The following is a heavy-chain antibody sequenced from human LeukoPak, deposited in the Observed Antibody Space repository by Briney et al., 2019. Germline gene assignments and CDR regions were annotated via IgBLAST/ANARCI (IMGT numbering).Heavy chain of an antibody. CDR3: AKDWSCINDVCHPDFDY. V-gene: IGHV3-23*01. D-gene: IGHD2-8*01. CDR2: ISGSGGST. CDR1: GFIYISYA. J-gene: IGHJ4*02. Sequence: PGGSLRLSCAATGFIYISYAMRWVRQAPGKGLEWVSTISGSGGSTYYADSVKGRFIISIDNSKNTVYLQMNSLRAEDTAVYYCAKDWSCINDVCHPDFDYWGQGTLVTVSS.